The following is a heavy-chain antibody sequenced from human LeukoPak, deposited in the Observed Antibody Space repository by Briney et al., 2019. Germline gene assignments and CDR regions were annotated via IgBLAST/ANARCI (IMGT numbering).Heavy chain of an antibody. J-gene: IGHJ3*02. V-gene: IGHV4-59*08. CDR1: GGSISSYY. CDR3: ARHGANRQQLVMAFDI. CDR2: IYYSRST. Sequence: SETLSLTCSVPGGSISSYYWSWIRQPPGQGLEWIGYIYYSRSTNYNPSLKSRVTISIDTSKNQFSLKVNSVTAADTAVYYCARHGANRQQLVMAFDIWGQGTMVTVSS. D-gene: IGHD6-13*01.